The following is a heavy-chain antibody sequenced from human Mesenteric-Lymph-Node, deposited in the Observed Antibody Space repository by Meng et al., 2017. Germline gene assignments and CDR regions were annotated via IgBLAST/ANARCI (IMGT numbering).Heavy chain of an antibody. CDR3: ARGTWIQLWALDY. Sequence: GGSLRLSCAASGFTFSSYAMHWVRQAPGKGLEWVAVISYDGSNKYYADSVKGRFTISRDNSKNTLYLQMNSLRAEDTAVYYCARGTWIQLWALDYWGQGALVTVSS. CDR1: GFTFSSYA. CDR2: ISYDGSNK. J-gene: IGHJ4*02. V-gene: IGHV3-30*04. D-gene: IGHD5-18*01.